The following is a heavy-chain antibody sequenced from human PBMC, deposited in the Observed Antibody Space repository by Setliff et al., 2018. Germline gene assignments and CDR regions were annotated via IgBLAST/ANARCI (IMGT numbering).Heavy chain of an antibody. D-gene: IGHD3-10*01. Sequence: GGSLRLSCAASGFTFSSYSMNWVRQAPGKGLEWVSSISSSSSYIYYADSVKGRFTISRDNAKNSLYLQMVSLRGEDTAVYYCVKENQNYYGSGSFTGLGSWGQGALVTVSA. V-gene: IGHV3-21*01. J-gene: IGHJ4*02. CDR2: ISSSSSYI. CDR1: GFTFSSYS. CDR3: VKENQNYYGSGSFTGLGS.